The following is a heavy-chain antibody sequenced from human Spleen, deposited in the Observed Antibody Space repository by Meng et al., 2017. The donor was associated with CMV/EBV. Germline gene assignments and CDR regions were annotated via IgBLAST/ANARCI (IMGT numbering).Heavy chain of an antibody. V-gene: IGHV1-18*04. J-gene: IGHJ4*02. CDR1: GYTFTGYY. CDR2: ISTYNGNT. Sequence: ASVKVSCKASGYTFTGYYMHWVRQAPGQGLEWMGWISTYNGNTHYAQNFQGRVTMTTDTSTTTAYMELRSLTSDDTAVYYCARAGLTIFGVVILDDYWGQGTLVTVSS. CDR3: ARAGLTIFGVVILDDY. D-gene: IGHD3-3*01.